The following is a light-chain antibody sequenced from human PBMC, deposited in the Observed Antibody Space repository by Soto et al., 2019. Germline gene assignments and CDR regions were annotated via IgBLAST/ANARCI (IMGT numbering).Light chain of an antibody. CDR2: WAS. CDR1: QSVLYSSNNKNY. V-gene: IGKV4-1*01. CDR3: QQYYSTPQP. Sequence: DIVMTQSPDSLAVSLGERATLNCKSSQSVLYSSNNKNYLAWYQQKPGQPPKLLIYWASTRESGVPDRFSGSGSGTDFTLTISSLQAEDVAVYYCQQYYSTPQPFGQGTKVEIK. J-gene: IGKJ1*01.